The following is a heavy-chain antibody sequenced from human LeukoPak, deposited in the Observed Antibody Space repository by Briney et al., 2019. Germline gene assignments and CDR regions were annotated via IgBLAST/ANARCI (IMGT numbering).Heavy chain of an antibody. Sequence: GGSLRLSCAASGFTFSSYAMSWVRQAPGKGLEWVSTISGNGDYTYYADSVKGRFTISRDNSKNTLYLQMNSLRADDTAVYYCAKRGIAAAASFDYWGQGTLVSVSS. CDR1: GFTFSSYA. CDR3: AKRGIAAAASFDY. V-gene: IGHV3-23*01. J-gene: IGHJ4*02. CDR2: ISGNGDYT. D-gene: IGHD6-13*01.